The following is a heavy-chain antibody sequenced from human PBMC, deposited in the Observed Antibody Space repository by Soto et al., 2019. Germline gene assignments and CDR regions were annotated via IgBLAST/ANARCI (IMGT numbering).Heavy chain of an antibody. V-gene: IGHV3-7*03. D-gene: IGHD6-19*01. CDR3: ASYSGWPPVNFDY. Sequence: GGSLRLSCAASGFTFSSYWMSWVRQAPGKGLEWVANIKQDGSEKYYVDSVKGRFTISRDNAKNSLYLQMNSLRAEDTAVYYCASYSGWPPVNFDYWGQGTLVTVSS. CDR1: GFTFSSYW. CDR2: IKQDGSEK. J-gene: IGHJ4*02.